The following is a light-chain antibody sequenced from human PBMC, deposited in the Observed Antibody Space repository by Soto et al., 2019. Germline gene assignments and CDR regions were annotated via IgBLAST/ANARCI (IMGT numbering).Light chain of an antibody. Sequence: IQMTQSPSTLSASVVDRVTITCLASQGISSSLAWYQQKPGKAPKLLIYDASSLESGVPSRFSGSGSGTEFTLTISSLQSEDFAVYYCQQYNNWPRTFGKGTTVDNK. J-gene: IGKJ1*01. V-gene: IGKV1-5*01. CDR1: QGISSS. CDR2: DAS. CDR3: QQYNNWPRT.